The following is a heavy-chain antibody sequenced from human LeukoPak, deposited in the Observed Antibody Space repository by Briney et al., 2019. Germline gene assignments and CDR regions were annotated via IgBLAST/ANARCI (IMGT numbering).Heavy chain of an antibody. CDR3: AREPSGSGGYDY. CDR1: GGTFSSYA. V-gene: IGHV1-69*01. CDR2: IIPIFGTA. J-gene: IGHJ4*02. D-gene: IGHD3-10*01. Sequence: VASVKVSCKASGGTFSSYAISWVRQAPGQGLEWMGGIIPIFGTANYAQKFQGRVTITADESTSTAYMELSSLTSDDTALYYCAREPSGSGGYDYWGQGTLVTVSS.